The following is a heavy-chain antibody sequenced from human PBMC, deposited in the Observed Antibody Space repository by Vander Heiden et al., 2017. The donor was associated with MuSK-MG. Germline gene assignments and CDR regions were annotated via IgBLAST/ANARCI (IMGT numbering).Heavy chain of an antibody. V-gene: IGHV1-69*01. CDR2: IIPIFGTA. CDR3: ASPRERGIAAAGTGFDY. Sequence: QVQLVQSGAEVKKPGSSVKVSCKASGGTFSSYAISWVRQAPGQGLEWMGGIIPIFGTANYAQKFQGRVTITADESTSTAYMELSSLRSEDTAVYYCASPRERGIAAAGTGFDYWGQGTLVTVSS. J-gene: IGHJ4*02. CDR1: GGTFSSYA. D-gene: IGHD6-13*01.